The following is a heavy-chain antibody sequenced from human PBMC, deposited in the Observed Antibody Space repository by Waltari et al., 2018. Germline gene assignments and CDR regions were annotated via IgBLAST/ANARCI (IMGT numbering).Heavy chain of an antibody. CDR2: VIPISGIA. CDR1: GGTFSSYA. Sequence: QVQLVQSGAEVKKPGSSVKVSCKASGGTFSSYAISWVRQAPGQGLEWMGGVIPISGIANYAQKFQGRVTITADESTSTAYMELSSLRSEDTAVYYCARVWNYYYYMDVWGKGTTVTVSS. J-gene: IGHJ6*03. V-gene: IGHV1-69*12. D-gene: IGHD2-21*01. CDR3: ARVWNYYYYMDV.